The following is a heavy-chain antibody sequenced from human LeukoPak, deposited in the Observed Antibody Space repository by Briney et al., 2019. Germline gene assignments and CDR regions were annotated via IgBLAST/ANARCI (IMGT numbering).Heavy chain of an antibody. CDR3: ARHVLDYGSGTEFFDI. CDR2: IYHSGST. J-gene: IGHJ3*02. CDR1: GGSISSSNW. Sequence: PSETLSLTCAVSGGSISSSNWWSWVRQPPGKGLEWIGEIYHSGSTNYNPSLKSRVTISVDKSKNQFSLKLSSVTAADTAVYYCARHVLDYGSGTEFFDIWGQGTMVTVSS. D-gene: IGHD3-10*01. V-gene: IGHV4-4*02.